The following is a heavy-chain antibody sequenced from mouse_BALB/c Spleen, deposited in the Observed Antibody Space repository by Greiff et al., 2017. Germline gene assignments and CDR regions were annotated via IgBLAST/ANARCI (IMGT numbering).Heavy chain of an antibody. CDR1: GFTFSSYA. Sequence: DVKLVESGGGLVKPGGSLKLSCAASGFTFSSYAMSWVRQSPEKRLEWVAEISSGGSYTYYPDTVTGRFTISRDNAKNTLYLEMSSLRSEDTAMYYCARDRRYAMDYWGQGTSVTVSS. CDR3: ARDRRYAMDY. V-gene: IGHV5-9-4*01. CDR2: ISSGGSYT. J-gene: IGHJ4*01.